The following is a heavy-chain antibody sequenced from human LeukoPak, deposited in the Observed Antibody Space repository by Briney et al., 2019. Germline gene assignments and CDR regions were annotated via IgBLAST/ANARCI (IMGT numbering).Heavy chain of an antibody. Sequence: GGSLRLSCAASGFTFSSYGMHWVRQAPGKGLEWVALISYDGSNEYYADSVRGRFTISRDNAYNSLHLQMNSLRADDTAVYYCAREWFGELIWGKGTLVTVSS. V-gene: IGHV3-30*03. D-gene: IGHD3-10*01. CDR2: ISYDGSNE. CDR1: GFTFSSYG. CDR3: AREWFGELI. J-gene: IGHJ4*02.